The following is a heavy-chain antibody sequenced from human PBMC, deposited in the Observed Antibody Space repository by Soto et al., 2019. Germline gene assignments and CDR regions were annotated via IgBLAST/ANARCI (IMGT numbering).Heavy chain of an antibody. CDR2: FSLSGTT. D-gene: IGHD2-8*02. J-gene: IGHJ4*02. CDR1: GASITGTSY. Sequence: LSLTCSVSGASITGTSYWSWIRQPAGKGLEWIGRFSLSGTTNYNPSLRSRVTMSADVSKNQFSLRLTSVTAADTALYYCARGMTPPGAPAWYYFDSWGQGTLVTVSS. V-gene: IGHV4-4*07. CDR3: ARGMTPPGAPAWYYFDS.